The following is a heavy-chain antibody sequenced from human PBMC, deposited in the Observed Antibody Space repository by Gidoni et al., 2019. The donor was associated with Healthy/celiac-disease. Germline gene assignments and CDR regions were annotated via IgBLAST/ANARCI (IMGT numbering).Heavy chain of an antibody. CDR3: TRHSERNSSGWDH. CDR1: GITFSGPA. J-gene: IGHJ4*02. V-gene: IGHV3-73*01. D-gene: IGHD6-19*01. CDR2: IRSKANSYAT. Sequence: EVQLVESGGGLVQPGGSLKLSCAASGITFSGPAMHWVRQASGKGPAWFGRIRSKANSYATAYAASVKGRFTISRDDSKNTAYLQMNSLKTEDTAVYYCTRHSERNSSGWDHWGQGTLVTVSS.